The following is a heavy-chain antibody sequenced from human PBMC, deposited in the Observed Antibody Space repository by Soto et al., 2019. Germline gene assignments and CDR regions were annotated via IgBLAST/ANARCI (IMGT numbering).Heavy chain of an antibody. CDR3: ARYRREAVAGYTLDN. V-gene: IGHV4-61*08. Sequence: SETLSLTCAVSGGSISSDDSYWSWIRQSPGKGLEWIGYVYNSGSTNYNPSLKSRVTISEDTSKSQFSLKVNSMTAADTAVYYCARYRREAVAGYTLDNWGQGILVTVS. D-gene: IGHD6-13*01. J-gene: IGHJ4*02. CDR1: GGSISSDDSY. CDR2: VYNSGST.